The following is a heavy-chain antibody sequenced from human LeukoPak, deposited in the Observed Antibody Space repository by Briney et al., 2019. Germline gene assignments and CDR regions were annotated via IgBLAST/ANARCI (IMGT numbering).Heavy chain of an antibody. D-gene: IGHD3-9*01. CDR3: ARRRYGEAFDV. CDR1: GFTFSSYA. CDR2: ISGSGGST. V-gene: IGHV3-23*01. J-gene: IGHJ3*01. Sequence: GGSLRLSCAASGFTFSSYAMSWVRQAPGKGLEWVSAISGSGGSTYYADSVKGRFTISRDNAKNSLYLQMNSLRAEDTAVFYCARRRYGEAFDVWGQGTMVTVSS.